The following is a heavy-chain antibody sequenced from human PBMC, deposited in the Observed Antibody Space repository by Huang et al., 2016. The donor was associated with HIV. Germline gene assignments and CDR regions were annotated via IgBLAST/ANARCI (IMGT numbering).Heavy chain of an antibody. D-gene: IGHD5-18*01. CDR1: GYNFTSYA. J-gene: IGHJ4*02. V-gene: IGHV7-4-1*02. CDR2: IKPNTGNP. Sequence: QVQLVQSGSELKKPGASVKVSCKASGYNFTSYAMNWVRQAPGQGLEWMGGIKPNTGNPKSAQGFTGRFVFSWDSSVRTAYLQISSLRAEDTAVYYCARGFSRDGYNYLIFWGQGTLVTVSS. CDR3: ARGFSRDGYNYLIF.